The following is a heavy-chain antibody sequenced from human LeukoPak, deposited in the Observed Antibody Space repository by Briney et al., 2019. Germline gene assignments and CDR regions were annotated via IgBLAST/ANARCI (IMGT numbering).Heavy chain of an antibody. Sequence: SETLSLTCTVSGGSISSSSYYWGWIRQPPGKGLEWIGSIYYSGSTYYNPSLKSRVTISVDTSKNQFSLKLSSVTAADTAVYYCGGITMIVVVIEGAFGIWGQGTMVTVSS. CDR3: GGITMIVVVIEGAFGI. CDR1: GGSISSSSYY. CDR2: IYYSGST. V-gene: IGHV4-39*07. J-gene: IGHJ3*02. D-gene: IGHD3-22*01.